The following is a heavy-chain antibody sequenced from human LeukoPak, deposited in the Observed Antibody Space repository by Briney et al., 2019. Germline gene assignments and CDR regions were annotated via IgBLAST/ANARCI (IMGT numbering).Heavy chain of an antibody. Sequence: SETLSLTCAVYGGSFSGYYWSWIRQPPGKGLEWIGEINHSGSTYYNPSLKSRVTISVDTSKNQFSLKLSSVTAADTAVYYCASRGIVGATLDYDYWGQGTLVTVSS. CDR1: GGSFSGYY. D-gene: IGHD1-26*01. J-gene: IGHJ4*02. CDR3: ASRGIVGATLDYDY. V-gene: IGHV4-34*01. CDR2: INHSGST.